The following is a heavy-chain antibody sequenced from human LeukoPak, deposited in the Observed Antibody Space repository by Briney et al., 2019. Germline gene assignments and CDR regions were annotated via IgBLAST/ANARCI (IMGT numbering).Heavy chain of an antibody. V-gene: IGHV4-59*01. CDR3: ARDRPQPV. J-gene: IGHJ4*02. Sequence: SETLSLTCTVSGYSISGFYWSWIRQAPGKGLEWIGCIYYSGSTYFNSSLKSRVTISLDTSKNQFSLKLSSVTAADTAVYYCARDRPQPVWGQGTLVTVSS. D-gene: IGHD1-14*01. CDR1: GYSISGFY. CDR2: IYYSGST.